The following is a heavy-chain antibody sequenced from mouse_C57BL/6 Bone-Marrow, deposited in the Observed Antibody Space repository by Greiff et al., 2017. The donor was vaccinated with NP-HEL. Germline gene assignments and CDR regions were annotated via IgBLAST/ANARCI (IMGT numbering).Heavy chain of an antibody. CDR2: IYPGDGDT. V-gene: IGHV1-82*01. J-gene: IGHJ3*01. CDR3: ARTRSSPFAY. Sequence: VQLQQSGPELVKPGASVKISCKASGYAFSSSWMNWVKQRPGKGLEWIGRIYPGDGDTNYNGKFKGKATLTADKSSSPAYMQLSSLTSEDSAVYFCARTRSSPFAYWGQGTLVTVSA. CDR1: GYAFSSSW. D-gene: IGHD1-1*01.